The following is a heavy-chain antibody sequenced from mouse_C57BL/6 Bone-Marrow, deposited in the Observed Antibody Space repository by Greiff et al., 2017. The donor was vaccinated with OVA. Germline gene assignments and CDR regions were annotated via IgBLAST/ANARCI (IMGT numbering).Heavy chain of an antibody. D-gene: IGHD1-1*01. CDR2: INPNNGGT. J-gene: IGHJ4*01. V-gene: IGHV1-18*01. Sequence: VQLKESGPELVKPGASVKIPCKASGYTFTDYNMDWVKQSHGKSLEWIGDINPNNGGTIYNQKFKGKATLTVDKSSSTAYMELRSLTSEDTAVYYCARLLTRGYYAMDYWGQGTSVTVSS. CDR3: ARLLTRGYYAMDY. CDR1: GYTFTDYN.